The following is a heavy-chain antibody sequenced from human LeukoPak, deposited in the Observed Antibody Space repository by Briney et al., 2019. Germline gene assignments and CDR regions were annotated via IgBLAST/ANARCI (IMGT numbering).Heavy chain of an antibody. J-gene: IGHJ4*02. CDR2: IKQDGSEK. Sequence: GGSPRLSCAASGFTFSSYWMSWVRQAPGKGLEWVANIKQDGSEKYYVDSVKGRFTISRDNAKNSLYLQMNSLRAEDTAVYYCARDQIRYGDYVDYWGQGTLVTVSS. CDR3: ARDQIRYGDYVDY. V-gene: IGHV3-7*01. D-gene: IGHD4-17*01. CDR1: GFTFSSYW.